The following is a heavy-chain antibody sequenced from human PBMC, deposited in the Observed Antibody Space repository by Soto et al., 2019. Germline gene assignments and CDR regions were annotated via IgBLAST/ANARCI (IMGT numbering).Heavy chain of an antibody. Sequence: SETLSLTCTVSGGSISSSSYYWGWIRQPPGKGLEWIGSIYYSGSTYYNPSLKSRGTISVDTSKNQFSLKLSSVTAADTAVYYCASQWSAYLDFELDNWGQGTRVTV. CDR1: GGSISSSSYY. D-gene: IGHD3-3*01. J-gene: IGHJ4*02. CDR3: ASQWSAYLDFELDN. CDR2: IYYSGST. V-gene: IGHV4-39*01.